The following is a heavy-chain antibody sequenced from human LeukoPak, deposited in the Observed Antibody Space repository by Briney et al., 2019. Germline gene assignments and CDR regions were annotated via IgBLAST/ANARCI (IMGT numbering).Heavy chain of an antibody. J-gene: IGHJ4*02. Sequence: SETLSLTCTVSGGSISSYYWSWIRQPAGKGLEWIGRIYTSGSTNYNPSLKSRVTISVDTSKNQFSLKLSSVTAADTAVYNCARGIAAAEFDYWGQGTLVTVSS. D-gene: IGHD6-13*01. V-gene: IGHV4-4*07. CDR1: GGSISSYY. CDR2: IYTSGST. CDR3: ARGIAAAEFDY.